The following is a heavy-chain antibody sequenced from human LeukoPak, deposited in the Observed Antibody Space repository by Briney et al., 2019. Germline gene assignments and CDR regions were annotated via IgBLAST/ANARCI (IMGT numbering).Heavy chain of an antibody. CDR2: INHSGST. V-gene: IGHV4-34*01. CDR3: ARVHMKSRFFGVVKLRWFDP. D-gene: IGHD3-3*01. CDR1: GGSFSGYY. Sequence: PSETLSLTCAVYGGSFSGYYWSWIRQPPGKGLEWIGEINHSGSTNYNPSLKSRVTISVDTSKNQFSLKLSSVTAADTAVYYCARVHMKSRFFGVVKLRWFDPWGQGTLVTVSS. J-gene: IGHJ5*02.